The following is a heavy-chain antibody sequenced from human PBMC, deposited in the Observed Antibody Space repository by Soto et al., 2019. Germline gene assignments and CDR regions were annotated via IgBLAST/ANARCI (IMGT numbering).Heavy chain of an antibody. CDR3: ARGGRDFRIYYGMDG. D-gene: IGHD1-26*01. CDR2: ISYDGSTT. V-gene: IGHV3-30*03. Sequence: QVQLVASGGGMVQPGRSLSLSCEASGFTFNIYGMHRFRQAPGKGLEWVAVISYDGSTTLYADSVQGRCTFSRENSKNTLSLQMNNLRPEDGGLYFGARGGRDFRIYYGMDGWGQGTTVTASS. J-gene: IGHJ6*02. CDR1: GFTFNIYG.